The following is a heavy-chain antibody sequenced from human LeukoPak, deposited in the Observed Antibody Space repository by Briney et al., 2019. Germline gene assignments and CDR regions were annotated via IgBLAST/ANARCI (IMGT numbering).Heavy chain of an antibody. J-gene: IGHJ4*02. V-gene: IGHV1-2*02. CDR2: INPNSGGT. D-gene: IGHD2-21*01. CDR1: GYTFTGYY. CDR3: ASSPRRGGAQFEDY. Sequence: ASVKVSCKASGYTFTGYYMHWVRQAPGQGLEWMGWINPNSGGTNYAQKFQGRVTMTRDTSISTAYMELSRLRSEDTAVYYCASSPRRGGAQFEDYWGQGTLVTVSS.